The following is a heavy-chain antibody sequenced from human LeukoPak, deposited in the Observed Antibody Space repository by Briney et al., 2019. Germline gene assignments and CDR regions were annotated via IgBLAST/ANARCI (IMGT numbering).Heavy chain of an antibody. V-gene: IGHV3-23*01. J-gene: IGHJ4*02. CDR1: GFTFSTYA. D-gene: IGHD6-19*01. CDR2: ISGNGGNT. Sequence: GGSLRLSCAASGFTFSTYAISWVRQAPGKGLGWGSGISGNGGNTYYADSVKGRFTNYRHNSKSRLSLQMNSLRADDTAVYYCAKTLSSGWSGKYYFDYWGQGTLVSVSS. CDR3: AKTLSSGWSGKYYFDY.